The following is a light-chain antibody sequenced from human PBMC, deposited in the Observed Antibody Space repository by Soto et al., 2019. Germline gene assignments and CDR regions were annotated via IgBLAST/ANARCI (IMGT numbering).Light chain of an antibody. J-gene: IGKJ3*01. V-gene: IGKV1-27*01. CDR2: AAS. CDR1: QGISNY. CDR3: QNYNSVPPWFT. Sequence: DIQMTQSPSSLSASVGDRVTITCRARQGISNYLAWYQQKSGKVPQLLIYAASTLQSGVPSRFSGSGSGTDFTLTISSLQPEDVATYYCQNYNSVPPWFTFGPGTKVDIK.